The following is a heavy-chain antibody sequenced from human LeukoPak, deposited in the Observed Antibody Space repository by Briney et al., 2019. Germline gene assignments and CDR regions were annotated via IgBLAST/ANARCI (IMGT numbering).Heavy chain of an antibody. V-gene: IGHV3-30-3*01. CDR2: ISYDGSNK. Sequence: GGSLRLSCAASGFTFSNYWMHWVRQAPGKGLEWVAVISYDGSNKFYADSVKGRFTISRDNSKNTLYLQMNSLSPEDTAVYYCARDGAYSSSWCFDYWGQGTLVTVSS. J-gene: IGHJ4*02. CDR3: ARDGAYSSSWCFDY. D-gene: IGHD6-13*01. CDR1: GFTFSNYW.